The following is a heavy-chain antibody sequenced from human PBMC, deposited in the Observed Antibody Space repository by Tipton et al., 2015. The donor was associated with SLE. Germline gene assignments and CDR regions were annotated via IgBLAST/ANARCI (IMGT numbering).Heavy chain of an antibody. CDR3: AGYDFWSGYRPY. J-gene: IGHJ4*02. CDR2: ISHSGST. V-gene: IGHV4-34*01. D-gene: IGHD3-3*01. CDR1: GGSISSYY. Sequence: TLSLTCTVSGGSISSYYWSWIRQPPGKGLEWIGEISHSGSTNYNPSLKSRVTISVDTSKNQFSLKLSSVTAADTAVYYCAGYDFWSGYRPYWGQGTLVTVSS.